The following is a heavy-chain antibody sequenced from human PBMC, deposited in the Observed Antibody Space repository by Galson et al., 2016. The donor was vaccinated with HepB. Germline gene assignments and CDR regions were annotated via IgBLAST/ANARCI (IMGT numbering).Heavy chain of an antibody. CDR1: GFTFTNYW. V-gene: IGHV3-21*04. J-gene: IGHJ4*02. D-gene: IGHD4-17*01. CDR2: ISITSGYK. Sequence: SLRLSCAASGFTFTNYWMNWVRQTPGKGLEWVSFISITSGYKYYADSLKGRVTISRDNSKNTLYLQMNSLRVEDTAIYYCAKAEMTTVTRFEHWGQGTLVTVSP. CDR3: AKAEMTTVTRFEH.